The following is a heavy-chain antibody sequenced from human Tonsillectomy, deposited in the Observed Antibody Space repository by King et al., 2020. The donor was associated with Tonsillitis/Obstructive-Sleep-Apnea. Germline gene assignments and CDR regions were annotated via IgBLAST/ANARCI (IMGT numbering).Heavy chain of an antibody. V-gene: IGHV3-33*01. J-gene: IGHJ4*02. D-gene: IGHD4-17*01. CDR3: ARYYGDLGFDY. Sequence: VQLVESGGGVVQPGTSLRLSCAASGFTFSGYGMHWVRQAPGKGLEWVTFIWYDGSNEYYADSVKGRFTISRDNSKNTLYLQMNSLRAEDTAVYYCARYYGDLGFDYLGQGTLGTVSS. CDR1: GFTFSGYG. CDR2: IWYDGSNE.